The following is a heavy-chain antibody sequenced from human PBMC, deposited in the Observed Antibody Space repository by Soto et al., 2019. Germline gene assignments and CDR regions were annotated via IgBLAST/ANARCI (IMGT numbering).Heavy chain of an antibody. D-gene: IGHD2-2*01. V-gene: IGHV4-61*01. CDR2: IYYSGST. J-gene: IGHJ5*02. CDR1: GGSVSSGSYY. CDR3: ARVSSRYCSSTSCYAWWFDP. Sequence: SETLSLTCTVSGGSVSSGSYYWSWIRQPPGKGLEWIGYIYYSGSTNYNPSLKSRVTISVDTSKNQFSLKLSSVTAADTAVYYCARVSSRYCSSTSCYAWWFDPWGQGTLVTVSS.